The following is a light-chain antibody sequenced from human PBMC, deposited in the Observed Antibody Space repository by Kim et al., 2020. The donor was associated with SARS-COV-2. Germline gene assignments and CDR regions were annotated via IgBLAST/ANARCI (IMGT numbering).Light chain of an antibody. CDR2: RNN. V-gene: IGLV1-47*01. CDR3: AAWDDSLSAVV. J-gene: IGLJ2*01. CDR1: TSNVESNS. Sequence: GRRITISCPGSTSNVESNSVYWYQQLPGTAPKPLIYRNNHRPSGVPDRFSGSKSGTSASLAISGLRSEDEADYYCAAWDDSLSAVVFGGGTQLTVL.